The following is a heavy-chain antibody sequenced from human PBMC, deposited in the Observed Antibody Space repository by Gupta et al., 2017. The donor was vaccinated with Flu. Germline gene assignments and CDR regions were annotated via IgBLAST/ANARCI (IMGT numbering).Heavy chain of an antibody. CDR3: ARGGYSGYDSVAVAPRPPRFDY. D-gene: IGHD5-12*01. J-gene: IGHJ4*02. V-gene: IGHV4-34*01. CDR1: GGSFSGYY. CDR2: INHSGST. Sequence: QVQLQQWGAGLLKPSETLSLTCAVYGGSFSGYYWRWIRHPPGKGREWIGEINHSGSTNYNPSLKSRVTISVDTSKNQFSLKLSSVTAADTAVYYCARGGYSGYDSVAVAPRPPRFDYWGQGTLVTVSS.